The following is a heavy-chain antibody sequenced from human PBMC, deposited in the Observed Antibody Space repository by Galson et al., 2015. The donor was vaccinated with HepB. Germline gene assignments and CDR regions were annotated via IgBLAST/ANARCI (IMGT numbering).Heavy chain of an antibody. J-gene: IGHJ4*02. V-gene: IGHV1-69*01. CDR1: GGTFSSYA. Sequence: SCKASGGTFSSYAISWVRQAPGQGLEWMGGIIPIFGTANYAQKFQGRVTITADESTSTAYMELSSLRSEDTAVYYCARGLYYYDSSGYYFDYWGQGTLVTVSS. D-gene: IGHD3-22*01. CDR2: IIPIFGTA. CDR3: ARGLYYYDSSGYYFDY.